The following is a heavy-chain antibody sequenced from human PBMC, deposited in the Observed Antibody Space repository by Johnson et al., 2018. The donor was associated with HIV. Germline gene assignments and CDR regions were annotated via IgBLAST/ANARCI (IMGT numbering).Heavy chain of an antibody. CDR1: GFTFSSYG. Sequence: QVQLVESGGGVVQPGGSLRLSCAASGFTFSSYGMHWVRQAPGKGLEWVAFIRYDGSTYYADSVKGRFTISRDNSKNTLSLQMNSLRAEDTAVYYCARLGVVLFDDAFDIWGQGTMVTVSS. J-gene: IGHJ3*02. V-gene: IGHV3-30*02. CDR3: ARLGVVLFDDAFDI. CDR2: IRYDGST. D-gene: IGHD3-3*01.